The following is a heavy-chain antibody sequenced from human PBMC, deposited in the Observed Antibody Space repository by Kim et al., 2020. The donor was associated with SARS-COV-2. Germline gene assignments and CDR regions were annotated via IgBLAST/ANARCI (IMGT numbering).Heavy chain of an antibody. V-gene: IGHV3-15*01. CDR1: GFTFSNAW. CDR2: IKSKTDGVTT. D-gene: IGHD3-9*01. Sequence: GGSLRLSCAASGFTFSNAWMSWVRQASGKGLEWVGRIKSKTDGVTTDYAAPVKGRFTISRDDSKNTLYLQMNSLKTEDTAVYYCTTDPPPSLRYFDWLLRGGDAFDIWAPGTMVTLSS. J-gene: IGHJ3*02. CDR3: TTDPPPSLRYFDWLLRGGDAFDI.